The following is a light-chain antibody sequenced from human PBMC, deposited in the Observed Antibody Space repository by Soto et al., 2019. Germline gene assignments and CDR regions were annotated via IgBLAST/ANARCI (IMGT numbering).Light chain of an antibody. Sequence: EIVLTQSPGTLSLSPGERATLSCRASQSVSSSYLAWYQQKPGQAPRLLIYDASSRDTGIPDRFSGSGSGTDFTLTISRLGHDDFAVYYCQQYGGSVYAFGRGTKLEIK. CDR1: QSVSSSY. J-gene: IGKJ2*01. V-gene: IGKV3-20*01. CDR2: DAS. CDR3: QQYGGSVYA.